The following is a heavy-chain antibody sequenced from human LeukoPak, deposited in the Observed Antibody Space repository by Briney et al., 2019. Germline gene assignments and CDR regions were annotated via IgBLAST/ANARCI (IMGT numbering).Heavy chain of an antibody. Sequence: GRSLRFTCAASRFTFSSYAMHWDPQGPGKGLEGVAVVSYDGSNKYYADSVKGRFTISRDNSKNTLYLQMNSLRAEDTAVYYCARDWSNYVLDYWGQGTLVTVSS. CDR3: ARDWSNYVLDY. D-gene: IGHD4-11*01. CDR2: VSYDGSNK. V-gene: IGHV3-30-3*01. CDR1: RFTFSSYA. J-gene: IGHJ4*02.